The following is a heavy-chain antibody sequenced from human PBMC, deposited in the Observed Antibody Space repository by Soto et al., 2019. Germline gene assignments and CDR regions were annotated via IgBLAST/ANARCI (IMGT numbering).Heavy chain of an antibody. D-gene: IGHD3-10*01. CDR1: GGSVSGGSYY. J-gene: IGHJ6*02. Sequence: NPSETLSLTCTVSGGSVSGGSYYWSWIRQPPGKGLEWIGYIYYSGSTNYNPSLKSRVTISVDTSKNQFSLKLSSVTAADTAVYYCARDGLWFGELLYARNYYYGMDVWGQGTTVTVSS. V-gene: IGHV4-61*01. CDR3: ARDGLWFGELLYARNYYYGMDV. CDR2: IYYSGST.